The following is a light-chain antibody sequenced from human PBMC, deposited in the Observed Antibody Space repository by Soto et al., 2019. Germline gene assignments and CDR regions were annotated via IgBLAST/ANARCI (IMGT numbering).Light chain of an antibody. CDR1: SSDVGKYDY. J-gene: IGLJ1*01. CDR2: EVS. Sequence: QSALTQPPSASGSPGQSVTISCTGTSSDVGKYDYVSWFQHHPGKAPKLIIYEVSKRPSGVPDRFSGSKSGTSASLAITGLQAEDEADYYCQSFDSSLPGYVFASGTKLTVL. CDR3: QSFDSSLPGYV. V-gene: IGLV2-8*01.